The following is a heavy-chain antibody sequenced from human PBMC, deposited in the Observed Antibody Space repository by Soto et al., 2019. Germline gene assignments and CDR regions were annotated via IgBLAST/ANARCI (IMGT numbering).Heavy chain of an antibody. D-gene: IGHD6-19*01. J-gene: IGHJ4*02. CDR1: GGSISSGGYS. V-gene: IGHV4-30-2*01. CDR2: IYHSGST. Sequence: QLQLQESGSGLVKPSQTLSLTCAVSGGSISSGGYSWSWIRQPPGKGLEWIGYIYHSGSTYYNPSLKSRVPIPVDRSKNQFSLKPSSVTAADTAVYYCARAGGLGAVAVDYWGQGTLVTVSS. CDR3: ARAGGLGAVAVDY.